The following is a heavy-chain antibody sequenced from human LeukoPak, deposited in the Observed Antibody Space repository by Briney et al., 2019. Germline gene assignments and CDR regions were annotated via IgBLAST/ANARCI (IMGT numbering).Heavy chain of an antibody. V-gene: IGHV3-23*01. CDR2: INNGGDYT. J-gene: IGHJ4*02. CDR3: AKTSGGGWTYAFYH. D-gene: IGHD2-15*01. Sequence: GGSLRLSCAASGFTFKNYAMSWVRQAPGKGLEWVSTINNGGDYTYYADSVKGRFTISRDNSKNTLYLQMNSLRAEDTAVYYCAKTSGGGWTYAFYHWGQGTLVTVSS. CDR1: GFTFKNYA.